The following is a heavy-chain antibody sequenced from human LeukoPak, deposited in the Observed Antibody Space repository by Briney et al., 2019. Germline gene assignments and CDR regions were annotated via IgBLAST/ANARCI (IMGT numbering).Heavy chain of an antibody. CDR2: IYYSGST. J-gene: IGHJ4*02. CDR3: VRGVDTVDRTGGLDY. D-gene: IGHD7-27*01. CDR1: GGSISSGGYY. Sequence: SQTLSLTCTVSGGSISSGGYYWSWIRQHPGKGLEWIGYIYYSGSTYYNPSLKSRVTISVDTSKNQFSLKLSSVTAADTAVYYCVRGVDTVDRTGGLDYWGQGTLVTVSS. V-gene: IGHV4-31*03.